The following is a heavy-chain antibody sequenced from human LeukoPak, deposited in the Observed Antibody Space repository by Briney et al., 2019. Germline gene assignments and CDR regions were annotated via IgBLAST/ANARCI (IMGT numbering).Heavy chain of an antibody. CDR3: AKHLDYGDYSWFDH. D-gene: IGHD4-17*01. J-gene: IGHJ5*02. Sequence: ASETLSLTCTVSGGSISSYYWSWIRQPPGKGLEWIGYIYYSGSTNYNPSLKSRVTISVDTSKNQFSLKLSSVTAVDTAVYYCAKHLDYGDYSWFDHWGQGTLVTVSS. V-gene: IGHV4-59*01. CDR2: IYYSGST. CDR1: GGSISSYY.